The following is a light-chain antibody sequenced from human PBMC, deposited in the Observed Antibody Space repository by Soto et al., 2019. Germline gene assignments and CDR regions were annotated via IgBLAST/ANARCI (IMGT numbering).Light chain of an antibody. CDR3: QQYSIWRT. CDR1: QSVSSY. CDR2: DAS. Sequence: EILLTQSPSTLSLSPGERATLSCRASQSVSSYLAWYQQKPGQAPRLLIYDASNRATGIPARLSGSGSGTDFTLTISSIEPEDFAVYYCQQYSIWRTFGQGTKVDI. J-gene: IGKJ1*01. V-gene: IGKV3-11*01.